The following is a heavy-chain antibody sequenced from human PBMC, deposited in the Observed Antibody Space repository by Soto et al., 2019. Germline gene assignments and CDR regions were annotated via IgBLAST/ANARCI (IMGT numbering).Heavy chain of an antibody. CDR3: AAALLYDFWSGYAIDY. V-gene: IGHV1-58*01. CDR1: GFTFTSSA. J-gene: IGHJ4*02. D-gene: IGHD3-3*01. CDR2: IVVGSGNT. Sequence: ASVKVSCKASGFTFTSSAVQWVRQARGQRLEWIGWIVVGSGNTNYAQKFQERVTITRDMSTSTAYMELSSLRSEDTAVYYCAAALLYDFWSGYAIDYWGQGTLVTVSS.